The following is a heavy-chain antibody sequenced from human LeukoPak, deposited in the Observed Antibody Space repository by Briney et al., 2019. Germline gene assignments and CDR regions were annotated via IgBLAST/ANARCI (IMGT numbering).Heavy chain of an antibody. Sequence: ASVKVSCKASGYTFTSYDINWVRQATGQGLEWMGWMNPNSGNTGYAQKFQGRVTMTRNTSISTAYMELSSLRSVDTAVYYCARTPSGTCSGGSCYSRWVDDAFDIWGQGTMVTVSS. CDR3: ARTPSGTCSGGSCYSRWVDDAFDI. V-gene: IGHV1-8*01. CDR2: MNPNSGNT. J-gene: IGHJ3*02. D-gene: IGHD2-15*01. CDR1: GYTFTSYD.